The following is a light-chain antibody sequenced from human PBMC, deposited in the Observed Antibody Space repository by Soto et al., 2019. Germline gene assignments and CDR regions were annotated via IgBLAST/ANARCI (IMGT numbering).Light chain of an antibody. CDR3: QQYKNWLTWT. CDR1: QSVNSN. CDR2: DAS. V-gene: IGKV3-15*01. J-gene: IGKJ1*01. Sequence: EIVMTQSPDTLSVPPGERATLSCRASQSVNSNLAWYQHKPGQAPRLLIYDASTRATGIPARFSGSGSGTEFTLTISSLQSEDFAVYYCQQYKNWLTWTFGQGTKVEVK.